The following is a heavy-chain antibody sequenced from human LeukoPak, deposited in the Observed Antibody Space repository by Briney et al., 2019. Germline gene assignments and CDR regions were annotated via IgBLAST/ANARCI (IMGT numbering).Heavy chain of an antibody. CDR3: ARVNYYGMDV. J-gene: IGHJ6*02. V-gene: IGHV3-21*06. CDR2: ASTSGDIT. CDR1: GFTFGDYA. Sequence: GGSLRLSCAASGFTFGDYAMNWVRQAPGKGLEWVSGASTSGDITSYADSVKGRFTISRDNAKNLVYLQMNSLRAEDTAVYYCARVNYYGMDVWGQGTTVTVSS.